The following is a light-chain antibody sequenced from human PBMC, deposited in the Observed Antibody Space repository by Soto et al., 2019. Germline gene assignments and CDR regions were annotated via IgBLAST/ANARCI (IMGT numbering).Light chain of an antibody. CDR2: KAS. J-gene: IGKJ1*01. CDR3: QHYNSYSEA. V-gene: IGKV1-5*03. CDR1: QGISSS. Sequence: HLTQSPSFMSLSAGDRVTITCRASQGISSSLAWYQQKPGKAPKLLIYKASTLKSGVPSRFSGSGSGTEFTLTISSLQPDDFATYYCQHYNSYSEAFGQGTKVDIK.